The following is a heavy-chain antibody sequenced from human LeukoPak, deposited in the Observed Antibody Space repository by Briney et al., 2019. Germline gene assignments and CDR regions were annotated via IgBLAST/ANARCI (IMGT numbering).Heavy chain of an antibody. J-gene: IGHJ3*02. V-gene: IGHV1-8*01. Sequence: ASVKVSCKASGYTFTSYDINWVRQATGQGLEWMGWMNPNSGNTGYAQKFQGRVTMTRNTSISTAYMELGSLRSEDTAVYYCARTPYDYVWGSYRNRHDAFDIWGQGTMVTVSS. CDR1: GYTFTSYD. D-gene: IGHD3-16*02. CDR3: ARTPYDYVWGSYRNRHDAFDI. CDR2: MNPNSGNT.